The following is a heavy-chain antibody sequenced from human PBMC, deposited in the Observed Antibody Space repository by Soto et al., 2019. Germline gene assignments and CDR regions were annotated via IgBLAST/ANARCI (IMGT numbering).Heavy chain of an antibody. J-gene: IGHJ4*02. V-gene: IGHV3-30-3*01. CDR1: GFTFSSLG. D-gene: IGHD2-2*03. Sequence: QVKLVESGGGVVQPGRSLRLSCAASGFTFSSLGMDWVRQAPGKGLEWVALISYDGSKKYYGDSVKGRFTISRDNSRNTLHLKMNGLRPEDTGVDYCARERGWIWAAFDNWGQGTLVTVSS. CDR3: ARERGWIWAAFDN. CDR2: ISYDGSKK.